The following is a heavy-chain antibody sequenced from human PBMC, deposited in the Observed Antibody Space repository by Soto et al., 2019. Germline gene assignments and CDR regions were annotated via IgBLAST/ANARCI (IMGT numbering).Heavy chain of an antibody. D-gene: IGHD2-15*01. CDR3: ARVRWTLSLEESDAI. CDR2: IVVGSGNT. CDR1: GFTFTSSA. Sequence: SVKVSCKASGFTFTSSAVQWVRQARGQRLEWIGWIVVGSGNTNYAQKFQERVTITRDMSTSTAYLELSSLRSDDTAIYFCARVRWTLSLEESDAIWGPGTLVTVSS. J-gene: IGHJ4*02. V-gene: IGHV1-58*01.